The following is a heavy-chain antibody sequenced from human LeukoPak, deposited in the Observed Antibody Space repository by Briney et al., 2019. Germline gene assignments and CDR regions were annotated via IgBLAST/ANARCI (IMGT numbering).Heavy chain of an antibody. CDR3: AKDHRVTIFGVVWGSFDY. Sequence: PGGSLRLSCAASGFTFSSYGMHWVRQAPGKGLEWVAFIRYDGSNKYYADSVKGRFTISRDNSKNTLYLQMNSLRAEDTAVYYCAKDHRVTIFGVVWGSFDYWGQGTLVTVSS. CDR1: GFTFSSYG. J-gene: IGHJ4*02. V-gene: IGHV3-30*02. D-gene: IGHD3-3*01. CDR2: IRYDGSNK.